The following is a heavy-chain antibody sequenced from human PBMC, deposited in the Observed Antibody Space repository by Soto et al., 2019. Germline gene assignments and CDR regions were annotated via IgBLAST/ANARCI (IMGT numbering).Heavy chain of an antibody. CDR3: AREEAAAADRGMDV. V-gene: IGHV1-2*04. D-gene: IGHD6-13*01. J-gene: IGHJ6*02. CDR1: GYTFTGYY. Sequence: ASVKVSCKASGYTFTGYYMHWVRQAPGQGLEWMGWINPNSGGTNYAQKFQGWVTMTRDTSISTAYMELSRLRSDDTAVYYCAREEAAAADRGMDVWGQGTTVTV. CDR2: INPNSGGT.